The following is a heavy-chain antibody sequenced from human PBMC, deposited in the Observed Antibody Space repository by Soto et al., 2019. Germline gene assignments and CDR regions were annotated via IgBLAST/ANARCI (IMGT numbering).Heavy chain of an antibody. CDR2: IIPIFGTA. J-gene: IGHJ4*02. Sequence: QVQLVQSGAEVKKPGSSVKVSCKVSGGTFSSYAISWVRQAPGQGLEWTGGIIPIFGTANNAQKFQGRVTITADESTSTAYMELSSLRSEDTAVYYCARNCISTSCYAYYFDYWGQGTLVTVSS. V-gene: IGHV1-69*12. D-gene: IGHD2-2*01. CDR1: GGTFSSYA. CDR3: ARNCISTSCYAYYFDY.